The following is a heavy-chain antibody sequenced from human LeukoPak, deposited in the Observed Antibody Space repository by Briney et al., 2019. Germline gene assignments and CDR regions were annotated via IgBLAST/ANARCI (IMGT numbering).Heavy chain of an antibody. CDR1: GFTFSSYA. V-gene: IGHV3-64D*06. Sequence: GGSLRLSCSASGFTFSSYAMHWVRQAPGKGLEYVSAISSNGGSTYYADSVKGRFTISRDNSKNTLYLQMSSLRAEDTAVYYCVKGQDIMAEPFDYWGQGTLVTVSS. J-gene: IGHJ4*02. CDR3: VKGQDIMAEPFDY. D-gene: IGHD5-12*01. CDR2: ISSNGGST.